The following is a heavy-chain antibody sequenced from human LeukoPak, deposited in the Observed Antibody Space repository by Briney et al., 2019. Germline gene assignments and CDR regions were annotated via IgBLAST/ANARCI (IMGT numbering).Heavy chain of an antibody. J-gene: IGHJ3*01. D-gene: IGHD2-21*02. V-gene: IGHV3-7*03. Sequence: GGSLRLACAASEFTFGSYWMTWVRQAPGKGLEWVANINRDGSKNHFVDSVKGRFTISRDNAKNFLYLQMNSLRAEDTAVYFCARDSSPYCGDDCYFDAFDLWGQGTMVTVSS. CDR1: EFTFGSYW. CDR2: INRDGSKN. CDR3: ARDSSPYCGDDCYFDAFDL.